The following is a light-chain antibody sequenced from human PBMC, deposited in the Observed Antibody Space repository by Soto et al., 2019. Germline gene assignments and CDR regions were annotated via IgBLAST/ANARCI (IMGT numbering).Light chain of an antibody. Sequence: DIQMTQSPSSLSSSVGDRVTITCRASQSINTYLSWYQQNPGKAPKLLIYDASSLQSGVPSRFSGSGSGTDFTLTISSLQPEDFATYYCQQSYRPPFTFGPGTKVDIK. CDR1: QSINTY. CDR2: DAS. J-gene: IGKJ3*01. V-gene: IGKV1-39*01. CDR3: QQSYRPPFT.